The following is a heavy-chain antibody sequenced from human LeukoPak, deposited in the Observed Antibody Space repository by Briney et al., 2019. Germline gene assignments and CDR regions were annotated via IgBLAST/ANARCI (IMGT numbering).Heavy chain of an antibody. CDR1: GFTFSSYA. Sequence: GGSLRLSCVASGFTFSSYAMMWLRQAPGKGLEWVSAIRGAGGTTFYADSVKGRFTISRDNSKITLYLQMNSLRAEDTAVYYCARDGGPFAFDIWGQGTMVTVSS. J-gene: IGHJ3*02. CDR3: ARDGGPFAFDI. D-gene: IGHD3-16*01. V-gene: IGHV3-23*01. CDR2: IRGAGGTT.